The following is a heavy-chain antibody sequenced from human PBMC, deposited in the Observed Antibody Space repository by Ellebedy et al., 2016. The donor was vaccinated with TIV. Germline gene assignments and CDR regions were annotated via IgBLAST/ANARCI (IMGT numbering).Heavy chain of an antibody. Sequence: AASVKVSCKASGYNFTSYYMHWARQAPGQGLEWMGTINPRGGKMNYAEKFQGRVTLTRDTSTTTVHMELNSLKSEDTAIYYCARESRLRSNWSFEWFDPWGQGTLVTVSS. J-gene: IGHJ5*02. V-gene: IGHV1-46*01. D-gene: IGHD3-9*01. CDR3: ARESRLRSNWSFEWFDP. CDR1: GYNFTSYY. CDR2: INPRGGKM.